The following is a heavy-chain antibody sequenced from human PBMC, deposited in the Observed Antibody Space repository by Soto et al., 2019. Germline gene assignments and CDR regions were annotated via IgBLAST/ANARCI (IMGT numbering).Heavy chain of an antibody. J-gene: IGHJ2*01. CDR2: ISYDGSNK. CDR3: ARDLAGSYNRGGWCFDL. D-gene: IGHD1-26*01. CDR1: GFTFSSYA. Sequence: QVQLVESGGGVVQPGRSLRLSCAASGFTFSSYAMHWVRQAPGKGLEWVAVISYDGSNKYYADSVKGRFTISRDNSKNTLYLQMNSLRAEDTAVYYCARDLAGSYNRGGWCFDLWGRGTLVTVSS. V-gene: IGHV3-30-3*01.